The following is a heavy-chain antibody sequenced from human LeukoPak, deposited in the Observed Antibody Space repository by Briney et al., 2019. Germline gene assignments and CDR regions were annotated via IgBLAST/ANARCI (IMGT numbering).Heavy chain of an antibody. Sequence: GGYLRLSCAASGFTFDDYAMNWVRQAPGKGLEWVSGINWNGGSTYYRDSVKGRFTITRDNAKNSLYLQMNSLRAEDTALYYCARVKGSGYRNSIDYWGQGTLVTVSS. J-gene: IGHJ4*02. CDR3: ARVKGSGYRNSIDY. V-gene: IGHV3-20*04. CDR1: GFTFDDYA. CDR2: INWNGGST. D-gene: IGHD3-3*01.